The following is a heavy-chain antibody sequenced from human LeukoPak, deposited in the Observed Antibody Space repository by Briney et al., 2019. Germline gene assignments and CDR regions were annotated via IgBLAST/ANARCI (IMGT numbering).Heavy chain of an antibody. CDR3: ARAAYSSSWLTTSNDY. J-gene: IGHJ4*02. CDR2: INPNGGNT. Sequence: GASVKVSCKASGYTFTSYYVHWVRQAPGQGLEWMGLINPNGGNTNYAQKFQGRVTMTRDTSTNTVYMELSSLRSEDTAVYFCARAAYSSSWLTTSNDYWGQGTLVTVSS. CDR1: GYTFTSYY. D-gene: IGHD6-13*01. V-gene: IGHV1-46*01.